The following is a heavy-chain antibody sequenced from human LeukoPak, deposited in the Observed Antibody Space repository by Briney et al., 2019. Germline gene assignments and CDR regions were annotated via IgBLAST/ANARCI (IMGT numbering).Heavy chain of an antibody. CDR3: ARDGYSYASGGFDS. Sequence: GGSLRLSCAASGFTFSSYWMHWVRQAPGKGLVWVSRINTDGSSTSYADSVKGRFTMSRDNAKNTLYLQMNSLRAEDTAIYYCARDGYSYASGGFDSWGQGTLVTVSS. D-gene: IGHD5-18*01. V-gene: IGHV3-74*01. CDR1: GFTFSSYW. CDR2: INTDGSST. J-gene: IGHJ4*02.